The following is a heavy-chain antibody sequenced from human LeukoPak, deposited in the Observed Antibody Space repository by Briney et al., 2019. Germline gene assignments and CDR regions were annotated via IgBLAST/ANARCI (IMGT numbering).Heavy chain of an antibody. D-gene: IGHD3-22*01. CDR1: GDTFSSFA. CDR3: ARTYYYDSSTYYLTYYFDY. CDR2: IIPIFSTA. V-gene: IGHV1-69*05. Sequence: ASVKVSCKASGDTFSSFAFSWVRQAPGRGLEWMGGIIPIFSTANYAQKFQGRVTITTDESTSTAYMELSSLRSEDTAVYYCARTYYYDSSTYYLTYYFDYWGQGTLVTVSS. J-gene: IGHJ4*02.